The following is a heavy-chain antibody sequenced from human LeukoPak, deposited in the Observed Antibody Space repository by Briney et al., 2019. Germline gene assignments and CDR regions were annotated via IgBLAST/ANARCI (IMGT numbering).Heavy chain of an antibody. Sequence: GGSLRLSSAASGFTFSSYAMHWVRQAPGKGLEYVSAISSNGGSTYYANSVKGRFTISRDNSKNTLYLQMGSLRAEDMAVYYCARPGVDCSSTSCYLKYWGQGTLVTVSS. J-gene: IGHJ4*02. D-gene: IGHD2-2*01. CDR1: GFTFSSYA. CDR2: ISSNGGST. V-gene: IGHV3-64*01. CDR3: ARPGVDCSSTSCYLKY.